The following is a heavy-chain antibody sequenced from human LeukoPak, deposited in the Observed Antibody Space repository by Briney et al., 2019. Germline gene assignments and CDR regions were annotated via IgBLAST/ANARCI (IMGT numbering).Heavy chain of an antibody. CDR1: GGTFSSYA. D-gene: IGHD4-23*01. J-gene: IGHJ5*02. V-gene: IGHV1-69*04. CDR3: ARDLTRYGGGNWFDP. CDR2: IIPILGIA. Sequence: SVKVSCKASGGTFSSYAISWVRQAPGQGLEWMGRIIPILGIANYAQKFQGRVTITADKSTSTAYMELSSLRSEDMAVYYCARDLTRYGGGNWFDPWGQGTLVTVSS.